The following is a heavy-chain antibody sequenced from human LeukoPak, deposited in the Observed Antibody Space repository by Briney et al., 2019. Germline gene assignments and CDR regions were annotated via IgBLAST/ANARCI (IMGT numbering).Heavy chain of an antibody. CDR2: IYYRGST. CDR3: ARYYDSSGYYRYFDY. V-gene: IGHV4-31*03. D-gene: IGHD3-22*01. J-gene: IGHJ4*02. CDR1: GRSISSGGYY. Sequence: SESLSLTCTVSGRSISSGGYYWSWIRQHPEKGLEWIGYIYYRGSTYYHPSLKSRVTISVDTSKNQFSLKLSSVTAADTAVYYCARYYDSSGYYRYFDYWGQGTLVTVSS.